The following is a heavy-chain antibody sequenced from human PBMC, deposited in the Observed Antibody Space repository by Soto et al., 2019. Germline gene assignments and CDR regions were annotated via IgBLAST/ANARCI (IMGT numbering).Heavy chain of an antibody. CDR1: GYTFTAYY. CDR2: IIPEGGIT. CDR3: ARSTRDRRGYTFGFSLDL. J-gene: IGHJ5*02. V-gene: IGHV1-46*01. D-gene: IGHD5-18*01. Sequence: QGQLVQSGAEVKRPGASVKVSCKASGYTFTAYYIHWVRQAPGQGLQWMGIIIPEGGITNYTQKFQDRVTMTSDTSTSTVYMELSSLKSEDTAVYYCARSTRDRRGYTFGFSLDLWGQGTLVTVSS.